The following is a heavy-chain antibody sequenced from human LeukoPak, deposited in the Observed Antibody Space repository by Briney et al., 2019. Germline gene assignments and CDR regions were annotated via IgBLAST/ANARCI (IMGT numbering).Heavy chain of an antibody. CDR1: GFTFSSYA. CDR2: ISSSSSYI. J-gene: IGHJ5*02. D-gene: IGHD3-10*01. Sequence: TGGSLRLSCAASGFTFSSYAMHWVRQAPGKGLEWVSYISSSSSYIYYADSVKGRFTISRDNAKDSLYLQMNSLRAEDTAVYYCARAVLLWFGELLTPSYWFDPWGQGTLVTVSS. V-gene: IGHV3-21*05. CDR3: ARAVLLWFGELLTPSYWFDP.